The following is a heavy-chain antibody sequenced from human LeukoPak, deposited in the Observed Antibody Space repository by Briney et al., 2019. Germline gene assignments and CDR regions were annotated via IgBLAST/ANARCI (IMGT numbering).Heavy chain of an antibody. CDR2: INPNSGDT. CDR3: ARANFLYCSSTTCLFDY. CDR1: GYTFTDYY. Sequence: GASVKVSCKASGYTFTDYYMHWVRQAPGQGFEWMGWINPNSGDTNYAQKFQGRVTMTRDTSISTAHMEQSRLRSDDTAVYYCARANFLYCSSTTCLFDYWGQGTLVIVSS. V-gene: IGHV1-2*02. D-gene: IGHD2-2*01. J-gene: IGHJ4*02.